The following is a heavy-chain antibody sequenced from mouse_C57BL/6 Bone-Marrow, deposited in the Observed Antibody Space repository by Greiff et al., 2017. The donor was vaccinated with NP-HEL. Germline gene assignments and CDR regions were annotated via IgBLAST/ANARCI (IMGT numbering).Heavy chain of an antibody. V-gene: IGHV1-55*01. CDR3: ARGGYDYEGDYFDY. D-gene: IGHD2-4*01. CDR1: GYTFTSYW. CDR2: IYPGSGST. J-gene: IGHJ2*01. Sequence: QVQLQQSGAELVKPGASVKMSCKASGYTFTSYWITWVKQRPGQGLEWIGDIYPGSGSTNYNEKFKSKATLTVDKPSSTAYMQLSSLTSEDSAVYYCARGGYDYEGDYFDYWGQGTTLTVSS.